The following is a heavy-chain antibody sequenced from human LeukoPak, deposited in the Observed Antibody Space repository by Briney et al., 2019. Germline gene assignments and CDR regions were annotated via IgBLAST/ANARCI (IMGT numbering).Heavy chain of an antibody. CDR2: ISGSGGST. J-gene: IGHJ4*02. D-gene: IGHD1-26*01. CDR1: GFTFRSYA. Sequence: PGGSLRLSCAASGFTFRSYAMSWVRQAPGKGLEWVSGISGSGGSTYYADSVKGRFTISRDNSKNTLYLQMNSLRAEDTALYYCAKAGGYWDFDYWGQGTLATVSS. V-gene: IGHV3-23*01. CDR3: AKAGGYWDFDY.